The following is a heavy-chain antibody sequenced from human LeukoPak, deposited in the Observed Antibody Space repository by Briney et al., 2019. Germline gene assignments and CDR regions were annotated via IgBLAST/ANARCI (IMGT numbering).Heavy chain of an antibody. V-gene: IGHV4-59*12. CDR2: IYYSGST. D-gene: IGHD2-15*01. CDR3: AREEVAASYYYMDV. Sequence: PSETLSLTCTVSGGSISSYYWSWIRQPPGKGLEWIGYIYYSGSTNYNPSLKSRVTISVDTSRNQFSLKLSSVTAADTAVYYCAREEVAASYYYMDVWGKGTTVTVSS. J-gene: IGHJ6*03. CDR1: GGSISSYY.